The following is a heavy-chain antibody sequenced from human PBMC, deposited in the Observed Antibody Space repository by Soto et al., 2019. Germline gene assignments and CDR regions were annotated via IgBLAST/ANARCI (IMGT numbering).Heavy chain of an antibody. V-gene: IGHV1-69*13. CDR3: ARDAGGVVGANDFDY. Sequence: VASVKVSCKASGGTFSSYAISWVRQAPGQGLEWMGGIIPIFGTANYAQKFQGRVTITADESTSTAYMELSSLRSEDTAVYYCARDAGGVVGANDFDYWGQGTLVTVSS. J-gene: IGHJ4*02. D-gene: IGHD1-26*01. CDR1: GGTFSSYA. CDR2: IIPIFGTA.